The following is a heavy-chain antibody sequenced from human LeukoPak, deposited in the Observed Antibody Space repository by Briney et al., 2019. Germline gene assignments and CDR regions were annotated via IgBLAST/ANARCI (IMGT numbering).Heavy chain of an antibody. CDR2: IYYSGGT. V-gene: IGHV4-39*01. Sequence: SETLSLTCTVSGGSISSSSYYWGWIRQPPGKGLEWIGSIYYSGGTYYNPSLKSRVTISVDTSKNQFSLKLSSVTAADTAVYYCARRLEGITMVRGVIKEEYYFDYWGQGTLVTVSS. D-gene: IGHD3-10*01. J-gene: IGHJ4*02. CDR1: GGSISSSSYY. CDR3: ARRLEGITMVRGVIKEEYYFDY.